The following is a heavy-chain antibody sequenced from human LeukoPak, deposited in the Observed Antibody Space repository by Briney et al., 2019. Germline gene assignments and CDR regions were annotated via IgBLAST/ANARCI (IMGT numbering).Heavy chain of an antibody. D-gene: IGHD3-22*01. V-gene: IGHV3-NL1*01. CDR2: IYSGGTA. Sequence: GGSLRLSCAASGFTFSSYGMHWVRQAPGKGLEWVSIIYSGGTAYYADSVKGRFTISRDNSKNTLYLQMNSLRAEDTAVYFCARVPYDSGAWGWFDPWGQGTLVTVSS. CDR1: GFTFSSYG. J-gene: IGHJ5*02. CDR3: ARVPYDSGAWGWFDP.